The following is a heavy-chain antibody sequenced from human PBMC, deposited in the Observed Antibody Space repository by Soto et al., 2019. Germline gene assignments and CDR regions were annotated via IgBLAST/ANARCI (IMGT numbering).Heavy chain of an antibody. J-gene: IGHJ4*02. V-gene: IGHV3-33*01. CDR1: GFSFSSYG. Sequence: QVQLVESGGGVVQPGTSLRLSCAASGFSFSSYGMHWVHQAPGKGLDWVAVIWHDGAHIEYADSVKGRFTVSRDNSKSLLYLQMNSLRAEDMAVYHCARDRGRDDPIDLWGQGTLVTVSS. D-gene: IGHD3-10*01. CDR3: ARDRGRDDPIDL. CDR2: IWHDGAHI.